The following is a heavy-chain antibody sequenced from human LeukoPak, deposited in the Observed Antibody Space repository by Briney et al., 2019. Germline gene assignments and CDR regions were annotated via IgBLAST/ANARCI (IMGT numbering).Heavy chain of an antibody. D-gene: IGHD1-26*01. Sequence: SETLSLTCAVYGGSFSGYYWSWIRQPPGKGLEWIGEINHSGSTNYNPSLKSRVTISVDTSKNQFSLKLSSVTAADTAVYYCAVRRATYYYGMDVWGQGTTVTVSS. J-gene: IGHJ6*02. CDR2: INHSGST. CDR1: GGSFSGYY. CDR3: AVRRATYYYGMDV. V-gene: IGHV4-34*01.